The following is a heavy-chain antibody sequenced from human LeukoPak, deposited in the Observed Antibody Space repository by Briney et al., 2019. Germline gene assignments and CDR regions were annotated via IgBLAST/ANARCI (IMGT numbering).Heavy chain of an antibody. CDR2: IYYSGST. CDR3: ARGPAGDCSSTSCYADC. J-gene: IGHJ4*02. D-gene: IGHD2-2*01. CDR1: GGSISSYY. Sequence: SETLSLTCTVSGGSISSYYWSWIRQPPGKGLEWIGYIYYSGSTNYNPSLKSRVTISVDTSKNQFSLKLSSVTAADTAVYYCARGPAGDCSSTSCYADCWGQGTLVTVSS. V-gene: IGHV4-59*12.